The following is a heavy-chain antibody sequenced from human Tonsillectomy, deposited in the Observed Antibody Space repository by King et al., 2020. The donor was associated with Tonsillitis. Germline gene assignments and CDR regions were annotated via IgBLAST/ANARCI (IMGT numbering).Heavy chain of an antibody. Sequence: QLVQSGGGLVRPGGSLRLSCAASGFRFSNDWMNWVRQAPGKGLEWVARIKSEADGGAADYATPVKDRFIISRNDSENMLYLQMNRLKTEDTAVYYCTTLSHDYCSGDGFSSGGWGQGTLVTVSS. CDR3: TTLSHDYCSGDGFSSGG. J-gene: IGHJ1*01. CDR1: GFRFSNDW. V-gene: IGHV3-15*01. D-gene: IGHD2-21*01. CDR2: IKSEADGGAA.